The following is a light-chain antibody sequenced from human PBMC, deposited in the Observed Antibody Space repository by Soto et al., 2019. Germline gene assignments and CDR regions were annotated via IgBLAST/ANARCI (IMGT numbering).Light chain of an antibody. CDR1: QSISSY. Sequence: DIQITQSPSSLSSSVSERFTITCRPSQSISSYLNWYQQKPGKAPKLLIYAASSLQSGVPSRFSGSGSGTDFTLTISSLQPEDFATYYCQQSYSTPPITFGQGTRLEIK. J-gene: IGKJ5*01. CDR3: QQSYSTPPIT. V-gene: IGKV1-39*01. CDR2: AAS.